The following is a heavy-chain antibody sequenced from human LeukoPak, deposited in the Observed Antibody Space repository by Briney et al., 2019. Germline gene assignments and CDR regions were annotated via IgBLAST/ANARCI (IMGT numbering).Heavy chain of an antibody. D-gene: IGHD6-13*01. Sequence: SSETLSLTCTVSGGSISSYYWSWIRQPPGKGLEWIGYIYYSGSTNYNPSLKSRVTISVDTSKNQFSLKLSSVTAADTAVYYCARGRGLIAAAGTRFDYWGQGTLVTVSS. CDR1: GGSISSYY. J-gene: IGHJ4*02. CDR2: IYYSGST. V-gene: IGHV4-59*01. CDR3: ARGRGLIAAAGTRFDY.